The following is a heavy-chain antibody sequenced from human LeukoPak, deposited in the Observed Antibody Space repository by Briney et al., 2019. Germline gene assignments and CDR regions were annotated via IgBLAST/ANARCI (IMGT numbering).Heavy chain of an antibody. CDR2: INPNSGGT. V-gene: IGHV1-2*06. J-gene: IGHJ4*02. Sequence: ASVKVSCKASGYTFTGYYMHWVRQAPGQGLEWMGRINPNSGGTNYAQKFQGRVTMTRDTSISTAYMELSRLRSDDTAVYYCARVREWFGEFSTFDYWGQGTLVTASS. D-gene: IGHD3-10*01. CDR3: ARVREWFGEFSTFDY. CDR1: GYTFTGYY.